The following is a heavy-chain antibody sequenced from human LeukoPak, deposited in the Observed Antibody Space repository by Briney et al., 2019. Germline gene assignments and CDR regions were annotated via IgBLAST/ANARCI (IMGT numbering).Heavy chain of an antibody. D-gene: IGHD2-2*01. J-gene: IGHJ4*02. CDR2: INPNSGGT. CDR1: GYTFTGYY. V-gene: IGHV1-2*02. Sequence: ASVKVSCKASGYTFTGYYMHWVRQAPGQALEWMAWINPNSGGTYYAQNFHDRITMTRDTSISTAYMELSRLRSDDTAIYYCARANALYCSSTSCLFGYWGQGTLVTVSS. CDR3: ARANALYCSSTSCLFGY.